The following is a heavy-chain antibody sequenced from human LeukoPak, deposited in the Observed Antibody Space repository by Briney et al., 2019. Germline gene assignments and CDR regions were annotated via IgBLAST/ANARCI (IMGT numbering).Heavy chain of an antibody. V-gene: IGHV4-30-2*01. D-gene: IGHD1-1*01. CDR3: ARNGYYFDY. Sequence: PSETLSLTCAVSGDSITFGGYSWSWIRQPPGKGLEWIGYIYHSGSTYYNPSLKSRVTISIDGSKNQFSLKLSPVTAADTAVYYCARNGYYFDYWGQGTLVTVSS. CDR2: IYHSGST. CDR1: GDSITFGGYS. J-gene: IGHJ4*02.